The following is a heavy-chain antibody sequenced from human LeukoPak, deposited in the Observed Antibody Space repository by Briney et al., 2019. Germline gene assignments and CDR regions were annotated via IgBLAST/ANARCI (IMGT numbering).Heavy chain of an antibody. J-gene: IGHJ4*02. CDR2: ISWNSGSI. Sequence: GGSLRLSCAASGFTFDDYAMHWVRQAPGKGLEWVSGISWNSGSIGYADSVKGRFTISRDNAKNSLYLQMNSLRAEDTALYYCAKDIGSSGYYYPDYWGQGTLVTVSS. CDR1: GFTFDDYA. CDR3: AKDIGSSGYYYPDY. V-gene: IGHV3-9*01. D-gene: IGHD3-22*01.